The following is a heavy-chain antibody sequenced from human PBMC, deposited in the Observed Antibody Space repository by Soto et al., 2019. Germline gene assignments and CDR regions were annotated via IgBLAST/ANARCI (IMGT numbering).Heavy chain of an antibody. CDR2: ISYSGNT. Sequence: PSETLSLTCTVSGGSISSGHYYWSWIRQPPGKGLEWIGFISYSGNTYYSASLKSRVTISVDTSKNQFSLNLSFVTAADTAVYNCARKTHMVRGLGLGMDVWGQGTTVTVSS. V-gene: IGHV4-30-4*01. D-gene: IGHD3-10*01. J-gene: IGHJ6*02. CDR1: GGSISSGHYY. CDR3: ARKTHMVRGLGLGMDV.